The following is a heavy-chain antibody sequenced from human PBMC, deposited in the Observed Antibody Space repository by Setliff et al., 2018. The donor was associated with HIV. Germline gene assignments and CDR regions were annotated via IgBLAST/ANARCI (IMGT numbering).Heavy chain of an antibody. CDR3: ARVLDSSGWTPSDY. Sequence: PSETLSLTCTVSDDPINSFYWSWIRQPPGKGLEWIGYIYTSGSTNYNPSLKSRVTISVDTSKNQFSLKLSSVTAADTAVYYCARVLDSSGWTPSDYWGQGTLVTVSS. CDR1: DDPINSFY. CDR2: IYTSGST. D-gene: IGHD6-19*01. V-gene: IGHV4-4*09. J-gene: IGHJ4*02.